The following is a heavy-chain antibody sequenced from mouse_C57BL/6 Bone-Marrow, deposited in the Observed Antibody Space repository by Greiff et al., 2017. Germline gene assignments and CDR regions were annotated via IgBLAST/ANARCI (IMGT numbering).Heavy chain of an antibody. D-gene: IGHD2-4*01. J-gene: IGHJ3*01. V-gene: IGHV1-39*01. CDR2: INPNYGTT. Sequence: VQLQQSGPELVKPGASVKISCKASGYSFTDYNMNWVKQSNGKSLEWIGVINPNYGTTSYNEQFKGKATLTVDQSSSTAYMQLNSLTSEDSAVYYCAREEDIYYDPAWFAYWGQGTLVTVSA. CDR3: AREEDIYYDPAWFAY. CDR1: GYSFTDYN.